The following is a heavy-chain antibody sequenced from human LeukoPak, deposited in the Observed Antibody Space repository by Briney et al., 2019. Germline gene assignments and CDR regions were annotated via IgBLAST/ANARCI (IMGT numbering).Heavy chain of an antibody. CDR2: IIPIFGTP. CDR3: ASRRGYSYGIVY. V-gene: IGHV1-69*13. CDR1: GGTFSSYA. Sequence: SVKVSCKASGGTFSSYAISWVRQAPGQGLEWMGGIIPIFGTPNYAQKFQGRVTITADESTSTAYMELSSLRSEDTAVYYCASRRGYSYGIVYWGQGTLVTVSS. D-gene: IGHD5-18*01. J-gene: IGHJ4*02.